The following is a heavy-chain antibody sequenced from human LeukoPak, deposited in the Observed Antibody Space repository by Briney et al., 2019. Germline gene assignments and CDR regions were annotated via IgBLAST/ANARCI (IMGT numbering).Heavy chain of an antibody. V-gene: IGHV4-31*03. CDR1: GGSISSGGYY. CDR2: IYYSGST. J-gene: IGHJ5*02. D-gene: IGHD3-10*01. CDR3: ASSWGFGELLGWFDP. Sequence: PSETLSLTCTVSGGSISSGGYYWGWIRQHPGKGLEWIGYIYYSGSTYYNPSLKSRVTISVDTSKNQFSLKLSSVTAADTAVYYCASSWGFGELLGWFDPWGQGTLVTVSS.